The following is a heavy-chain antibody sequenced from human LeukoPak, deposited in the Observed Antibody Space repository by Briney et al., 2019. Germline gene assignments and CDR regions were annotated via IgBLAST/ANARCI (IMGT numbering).Heavy chain of an antibody. D-gene: IGHD3-10*01. J-gene: IGHJ4*02. V-gene: IGHV3-66*02. CDR3: ARAPRGSGSYYFDY. CDR2: IYSSGST. Sequence: GGSLRLSCAASGFTVSGNYMSWVRQAPGKGLEWASVIYSSGSTFYADSVKGRSTISRDNSKNTLYLQMNSLRAEDTAVYYCARAPRGSGSYYFDYWGQGTLVTVSS. CDR1: GFTVSGNY.